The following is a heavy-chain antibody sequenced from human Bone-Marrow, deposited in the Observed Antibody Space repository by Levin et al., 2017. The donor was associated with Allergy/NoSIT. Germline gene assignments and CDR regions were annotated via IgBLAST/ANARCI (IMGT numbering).Heavy chain of an antibody. CDR3: ARDTSPTSRPYYFYGLDV. CDR1: RYSLSDFY. V-gene: IGHV1-2*02. D-gene: IGHD2/OR15-2a*01. Sequence: ASVKVSCRASRYSLSDFYLHWVRQAPGQGLEWMGWINPKSGITNHADNFQGRVAMTRDSSSNTAYLEVTRVTSDDTAVYFCARDTSPTSRPYYFYGLDVWGQGTTILVSS. J-gene: IGHJ6*02. CDR2: INPKSGIT.